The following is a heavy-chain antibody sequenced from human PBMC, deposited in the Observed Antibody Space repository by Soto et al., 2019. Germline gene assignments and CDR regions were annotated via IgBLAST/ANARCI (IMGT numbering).Heavy chain of an antibody. CDR1: GGFLSESY. V-gene: IGHV4-34*01. CDR3: VRIRYQMPSSVLRLDP. Sequence: SETLSLTXAVYGGFLSESYWTWIRQPPGKGLEWIGEINHVGGTNYNPSLKSRVTMSVDTSQNQFSLRLISVTAADTAMYFCVRIRYQMPSSVLRLDPWGQGTPVTVSS. CDR2: INHVGGT. D-gene: IGHD2-15*01. J-gene: IGHJ5*02.